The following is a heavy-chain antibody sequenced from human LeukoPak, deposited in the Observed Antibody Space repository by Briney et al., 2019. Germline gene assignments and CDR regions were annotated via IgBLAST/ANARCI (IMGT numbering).Heavy chain of an antibody. J-gene: IGHJ4*02. CDR1: GYTFTSYG. CDR3: ARDHDYGDYGDHY. Sequence: ASVKVSYKASGYTFTSYGISWERQAPGQGLAWMGWISAYNGNTNYAQKLQGRVTMTTDTSTSTAYMELRSLRSDDTAVYYCARDHDYGDYGDHYWGQGTLVTVSS. V-gene: IGHV1-18*01. D-gene: IGHD4-17*01. CDR2: ISAYNGNT.